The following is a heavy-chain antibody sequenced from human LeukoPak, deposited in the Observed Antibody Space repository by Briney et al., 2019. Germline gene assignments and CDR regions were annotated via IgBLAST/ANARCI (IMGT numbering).Heavy chain of an antibody. Sequence: GGSLRLSCVASGFTFSSYELNWVRQAPGKGLEWVSYISSSGRTIYYADSVKGRFTISRDNAKNSLYLQMNSLRAEDTAVYYCAYYYGSGSSLWGQGTLVTVSS. CDR2: ISSSGRTI. V-gene: IGHV3-48*03. D-gene: IGHD3-10*01. CDR1: GFTFSSYE. J-gene: IGHJ4*02. CDR3: AYYYGSGSSL.